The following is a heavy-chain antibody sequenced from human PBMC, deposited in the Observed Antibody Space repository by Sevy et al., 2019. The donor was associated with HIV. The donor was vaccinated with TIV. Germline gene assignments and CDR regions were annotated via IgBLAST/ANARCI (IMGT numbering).Heavy chain of an antibody. J-gene: IGHJ5*02. Sequence: GGSLRLSCAASGFTFSTYAMSWVRQAPGKGLEWVSGISGSGISIYYAGSVKGRFTISRDNSKNTLILQMNSLRAEDTAIYYCAKELPGYQYDSGGNLDTWGQGRLVTVSS. CDR3: AKELPGYQYDSGGNLDT. D-gene: IGHD2-2*01. CDR1: GFTFSTYA. V-gene: IGHV3-23*01. CDR2: ISGSGISI.